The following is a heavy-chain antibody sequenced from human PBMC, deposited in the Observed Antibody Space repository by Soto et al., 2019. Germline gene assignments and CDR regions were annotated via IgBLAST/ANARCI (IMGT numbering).Heavy chain of an antibody. CDR2: IIPIFGTA. J-gene: IGHJ4*02. CDR3: ARDPGELSLLGTRSFFDY. CDR1: GGTFSSYA. Sequence: QVQLVQSGAEVKKPGSSVKVSCKASGGTFSSYAISWVRQAPGQGLEWMGGIIPIFGTANYAQKFQGRVTNTADKSKSTAYMELGSLGSEETAVYYCARDPGELSLLGTRSFFDYWGQGTLVTVSS. V-gene: IGHV1-69*06. D-gene: IGHD3-16*02.